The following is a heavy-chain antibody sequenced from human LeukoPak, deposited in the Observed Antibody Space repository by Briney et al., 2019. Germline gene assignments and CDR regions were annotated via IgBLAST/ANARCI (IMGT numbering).Heavy chain of an antibody. D-gene: IGHD2-2*01. CDR3: ARDIVVVPAAIYYYYYGMDV. CDR2: ISAYNGNT. J-gene: IGHJ6*04. V-gene: IGHV1-18*04. CDR1: GYTFTSYG. Sequence: ASVKVSCKASGYTFTSYGISWVRQAPGQGPEWMGWISAYNGNTNYAQKLQGRVTMTTDTSTSTAYMELRSLRSDDTAVYYCARDIVVVPAAIYYYYYGMDVWGKGTTVTVSS.